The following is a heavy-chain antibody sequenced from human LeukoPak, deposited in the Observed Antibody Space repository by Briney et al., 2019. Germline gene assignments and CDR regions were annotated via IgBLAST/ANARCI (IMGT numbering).Heavy chain of an antibody. CDR3: ATDYGDSYFDY. Sequence: GGSLRLSCAASGFTFSSNWMHWVRQAPGKGLEWVSVIYSGGSTYYADSVKGRFTISRDNSKNTLYLQMNSLRAEDTAVYYCATDYGDSYFDYWGQGTLVTVSS. CDR2: IYSGGST. D-gene: IGHD4-17*01. V-gene: IGHV3-53*01. CDR1: GFTFSSNW. J-gene: IGHJ4*02.